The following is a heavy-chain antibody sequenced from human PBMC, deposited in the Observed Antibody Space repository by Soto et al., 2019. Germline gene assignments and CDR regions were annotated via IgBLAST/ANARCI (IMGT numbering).Heavy chain of an antibody. CDR1: GFTFSSYG. J-gene: IGHJ4*02. CDR3: AKARGDYAPLEIDY. D-gene: IGHD4-17*01. Sequence: HPGGSLRLSCAASGFTFSSYGMHWVRQAPGKGLEWVAVIWYDGSNKYYADSVKGRFTISRDNSKNTLYLQMNSLRAEDTAVYYCAKARGDYAPLEIDYWGQGTLVTVSS. CDR2: IWYDGSNK. V-gene: IGHV3-33*06.